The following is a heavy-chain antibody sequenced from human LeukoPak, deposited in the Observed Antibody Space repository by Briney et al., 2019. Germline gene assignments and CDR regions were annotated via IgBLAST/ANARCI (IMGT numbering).Heavy chain of an antibody. V-gene: IGHV4-61*02. CDR3: AMDRLLTGYSYFDY. Sequence: PSQTLSLTCTVSGGSISSGSYYWSWIRQPAGKGLEWIGRIYTSGSTNYNPSLKSRVTISVDTSKNQFSLKLSSVTAADTAVYYCAMDRLLTGYSYFDYWVQGTLVTVSS. D-gene: IGHD3-9*01. CDR1: GGSISSGSYY. CDR2: IYTSGST. J-gene: IGHJ4*02.